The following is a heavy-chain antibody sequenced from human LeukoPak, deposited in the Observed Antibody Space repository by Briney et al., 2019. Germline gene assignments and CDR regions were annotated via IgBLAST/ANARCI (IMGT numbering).Heavy chain of an antibody. CDR2: IDHSGRT. D-gene: IGHD6-13*01. CDR1: GGSFSGYY. CDR3: ARKSIVTAGRKPYDV. J-gene: IGHJ4*02. Sequence: PSETLSLTCAVYGGSFSGYYWSWIRQPPGKGLEWIGEIDHSGRTNSNASLKSRATISVDMSKNQFSLRLSSVTAADTAVYYCARKSIVTAGRKPYDVWDQGTLVTVSP. V-gene: IGHV4-34*01.